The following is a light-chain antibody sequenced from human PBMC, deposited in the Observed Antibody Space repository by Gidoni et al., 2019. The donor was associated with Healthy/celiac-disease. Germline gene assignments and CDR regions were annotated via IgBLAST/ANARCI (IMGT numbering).Light chain of an antibody. Sequence: AIQMTHSPSSLSASVGDRVTITCRASQGIRNELGWYQQKPGKAPKLLIYAASSLQSGVPSRLSGSGSGTDFTLTISSLQTEDFATYYCLKDYNYPWTFGQGTKVEIK. CDR3: LKDYNYPWT. V-gene: IGKV1-6*01. J-gene: IGKJ1*01. CDR1: QGIRNE. CDR2: AAS.